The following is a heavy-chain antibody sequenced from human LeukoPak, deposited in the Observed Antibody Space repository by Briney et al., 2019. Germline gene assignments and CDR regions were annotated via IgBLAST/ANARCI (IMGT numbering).Heavy chain of an antibody. CDR2: LWAYGNTA. Sequence: GGSLRLSCAASGFTFNIFGMHWVRQVPGNGLEWVAVLWAYGNTAHYADSVKGRFTISRDSSENTLYLQMNSLRSEDTAVYYCVKESAADATFHFDYWGQGTLVTVSS. CDR1: GFTFNIFG. V-gene: IGHV3-33*06. D-gene: IGHD6-13*01. CDR3: VKESAADATFHFDY. J-gene: IGHJ4*02.